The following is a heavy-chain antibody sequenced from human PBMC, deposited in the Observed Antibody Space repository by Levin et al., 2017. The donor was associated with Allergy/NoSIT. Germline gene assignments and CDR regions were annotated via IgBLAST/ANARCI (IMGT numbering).Heavy chain of an antibody. CDR2: IYYSGST. D-gene: IGHD6-13*01. CDR1: GGSISSNSYY. V-gene: IGHV4-39*01. CDR3: ARHVAAADTSPPEF. Sequence: SETLSLTCTVSGGSISSNSYYWGWIRQPPGKGLEWIGTIYYSGSTYYNPSLKSRLTISVDRSKNQFSLKLSSVTAADTAVYFCARHVAAADTSPPEFWGQGTLVTVSS. J-gene: IGHJ4*02.